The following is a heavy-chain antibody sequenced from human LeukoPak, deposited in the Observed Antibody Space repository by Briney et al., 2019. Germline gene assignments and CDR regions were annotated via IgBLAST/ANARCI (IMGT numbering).Heavy chain of an antibody. CDR2: LYSSGNT. Sequence: SETLSLTCSVSGGSINSYYWSWIRQSAGKGLEWIGRLYSSGNTNYNPSLQSRVAMSVDTSKNKFSLKLTSVTAADTAVYYCATGSGELYHWGQGTLVTVSS. J-gene: IGHJ4*02. CDR1: GGSINSYY. CDR3: ATGSGELYH. D-gene: IGHD1-26*01. V-gene: IGHV4-4*07.